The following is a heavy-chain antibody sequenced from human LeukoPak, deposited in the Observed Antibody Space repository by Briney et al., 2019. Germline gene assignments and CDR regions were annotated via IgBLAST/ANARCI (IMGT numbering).Heavy chain of an antibody. Sequence: GGSLRLSCAASGFTFSSYWMSWVRQAPGRGLEWVANIKQDGSEKYYVDSVKGRFTISRDNAKNSLYLQMNSLRAEDTAVYYCARDRYSSSWNPYYYYGMDVWGQGTTVTVSS. J-gene: IGHJ6*02. CDR1: GFTFSSYW. CDR2: IKQDGSEK. V-gene: IGHV3-7*01. CDR3: ARDRYSSSWNPYYYYGMDV. D-gene: IGHD6-13*01.